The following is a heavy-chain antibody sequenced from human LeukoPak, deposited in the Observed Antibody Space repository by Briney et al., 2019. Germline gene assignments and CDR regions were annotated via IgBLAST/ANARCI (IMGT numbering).Heavy chain of an antibody. CDR2: IYYSGGT. J-gene: IGHJ3*02. D-gene: IGHD2-15*01. V-gene: IGHV4-59*12. Sequence: PSETLSLTCTVSGGSISSYYWSWIRQPPGKGLEWIGYIYYSGGTNYNPSLKSRVTISVDTSKNQFSLKLSSVTAADTAVYYCARLYGVVVVAATPPVDAFDIWGQGTMVTVSS. CDR1: GGSISSYY. CDR3: ARLYGVVVVAATPPVDAFDI.